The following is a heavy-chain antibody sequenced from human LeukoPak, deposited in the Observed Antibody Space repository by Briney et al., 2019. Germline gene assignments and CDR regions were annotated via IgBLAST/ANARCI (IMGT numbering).Heavy chain of an antibody. D-gene: IGHD3-10*01. J-gene: IGHJ4*02. CDR2: IYYTGRT. CDR3: ATHYYGSGSSLYFDY. V-gene: IGHV4-61*01. Sequence: SETLSLTCTVSGGSVSSGSYYWSWIRQPPGKGLEWIGYIYYTGRTNYNPSLKSRVTISVDTSKNQFSLKLSSVTAADTAVYYCATHYYGSGSSLYFDYWGQGTLVTVSS. CDR1: GGSVSSGSYY.